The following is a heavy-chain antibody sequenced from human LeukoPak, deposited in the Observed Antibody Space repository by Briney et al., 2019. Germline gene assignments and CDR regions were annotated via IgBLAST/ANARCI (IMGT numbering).Heavy chain of an antibody. V-gene: IGHV4-39*07. CDR3: ARAGVDGSGTSFWFDP. J-gene: IGHJ5*02. CDR2: IYYSGST. Sequence: SETLSLTCTVSGGSISSYYWGWIRQPPGKGLEWIGSIYYSGSTYYNPSLKSRVTISVDKSKNQFSLKLSSVTAADTAVYYCARAGVDGSGTSFWFDPWGQGTLVTVSS. CDR1: GGSISSYY. D-gene: IGHD3-10*01.